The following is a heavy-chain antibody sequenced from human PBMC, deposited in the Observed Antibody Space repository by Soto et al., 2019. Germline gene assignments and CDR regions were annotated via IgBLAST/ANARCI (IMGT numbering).Heavy chain of an antibody. CDR1: GGTFSSYA. D-gene: IGHD3-10*01. J-gene: IGHJ4*02. Sequence: QVQLVQSGAEVKKPGSSVKVSCKASGGTFSSYAISWVRQAPGQGLEWMGGIIPIFGTANYAQKFQGRVTITADESTSTAYMELSSLRSEDTAVYYCARDSPYYDSGSPEGYFDYWGQGTLVTVSS. CDR3: ARDSPYYDSGSPEGYFDY. CDR2: IIPIFGTA. V-gene: IGHV1-69*01.